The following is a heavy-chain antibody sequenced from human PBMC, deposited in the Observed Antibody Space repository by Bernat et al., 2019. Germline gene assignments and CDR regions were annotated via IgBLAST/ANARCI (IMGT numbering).Heavy chain of an antibody. CDR3: AKDFAPGLNDSFDI. V-gene: IGHV1-3*04. J-gene: IGHJ3*02. Sequence: QVHLVQSGAEVKKPGASVKVSCKASGYTFNTYATHWVRQAPGQRLEWMGWIINGNGNTKYSEKFQDRVTITRDTSATTAYMELSSLRSEDTAVYYCAKDFAPGLNDSFDIWGQGTMVTVSS. D-gene: IGHD2/OR15-2a*01. CDR1: GYTFNTYA. CDR2: IINGNGNT.